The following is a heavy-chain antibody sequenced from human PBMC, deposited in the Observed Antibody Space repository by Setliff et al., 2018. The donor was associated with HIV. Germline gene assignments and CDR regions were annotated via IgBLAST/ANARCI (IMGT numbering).Heavy chain of an antibody. V-gene: IGHV1-2*02. J-gene: IGHJ4*02. Sequence: GASVKVSCKASGYTFTGYYMHWVRQAPGQGLEWMGWINPNTGYTNYAQNVQGRVTVTMDTSTSTAYMELRSLKSDDTAVYYCARGKTWLRFLDYWGQGTLVTVSS. D-gene: IGHD5-12*01. CDR3: ARGKTWLRFLDY. CDR1: GYTFTGYY. CDR2: INPNTGYT.